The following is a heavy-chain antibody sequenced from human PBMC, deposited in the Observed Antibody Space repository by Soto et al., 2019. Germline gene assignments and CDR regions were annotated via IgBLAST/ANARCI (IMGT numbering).Heavy chain of an antibody. J-gene: IGHJ6*03. CDR3: AKDFSMVRGFDYYYYMDV. CDR2: ISSSSSTI. CDR1: GFTIIDHY. D-gene: IGHD3-10*01. Sequence: GGSLRLSCAASGFTIIDHYMDWVLQAPGKGLEWVSYISSSSSTIYYADSVKGRFTISRDNAKNSLYLQMNSLRAEDTALYYCAKDFSMVRGFDYYYYMDVWGKGTTVTVSS. V-gene: IGHV3-11*01.